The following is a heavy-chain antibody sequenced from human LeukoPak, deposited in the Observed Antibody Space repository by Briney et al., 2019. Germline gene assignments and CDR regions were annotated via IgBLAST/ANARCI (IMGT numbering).Heavy chain of an antibody. CDR1: GFSFSNAW. CDR3: ARGTSGYNYGYLDY. J-gene: IGHJ4*02. Sequence: GGSLRLSCTASGFSFSNAWMSWVRQAPGKGPVWVSRINTDGSTTTYADSVKGRFTISRDNAKNTLYLQMNSLRAEDTAVYYCARGTSGYNYGYLDYWGQGTLVTVSS. V-gene: IGHV3-74*03. CDR2: INTDGSTT. D-gene: IGHD5-12*01.